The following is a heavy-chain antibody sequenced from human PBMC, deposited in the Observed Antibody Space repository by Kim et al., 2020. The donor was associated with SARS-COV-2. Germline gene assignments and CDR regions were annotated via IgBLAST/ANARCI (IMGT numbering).Heavy chain of an antibody. V-gene: IGHV3-30*02. Sequence: VKGRFTISRNNSKTTLYLQMNSLGAEDTALFYCAKALLRGVNYYYYGMDVWGQGTTVTVSS. D-gene: IGHD3-10*01. CDR3: AKALLRGVNYYYYGMDV. J-gene: IGHJ6*02.